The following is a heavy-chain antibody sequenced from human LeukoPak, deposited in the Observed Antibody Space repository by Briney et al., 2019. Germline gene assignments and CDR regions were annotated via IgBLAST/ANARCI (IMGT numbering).Heavy chain of an antibody. V-gene: IGHV1-18*01. J-gene: IGHJ5*02. Sequence: ASVKVSCKASGYTFTSYVISWVRQAPGQGLEWMGWISAYNGNTNYAQKLQGRVTMTTDTSTSTAYMELRSLRSDDTAVYYCATELYCSSTSCGRFDPWGQGTLVTVSS. CDR2: ISAYNGNT. CDR1: GYTFTSYV. D-gene: IGHD2-2*01. CDR3: ATELYCSSTSCGRFDP.